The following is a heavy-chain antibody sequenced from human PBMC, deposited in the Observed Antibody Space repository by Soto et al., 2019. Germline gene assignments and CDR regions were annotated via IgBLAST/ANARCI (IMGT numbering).Heavy chain of an antibody. V-gene: IGHV4-61*01. CDR1: GGSVSSGSYY. Sequence: QVQLQESGPGLVKPSETLSLTCTVSGGSVSSGSYYWSWIRQPPGEGLEWIGYIYYSGSTNYNPSLKSRVTISVDTSKNQFSLKLSSVTAADTAVYYCARGSGYSYGYYYFDYWGQGTLVTVSS. CDR3: ARGSGYSYGYYYFDY. D-gene: IGHD5-18*01. J-gene: IGHJ4*02. CDR2: IYYSGST.